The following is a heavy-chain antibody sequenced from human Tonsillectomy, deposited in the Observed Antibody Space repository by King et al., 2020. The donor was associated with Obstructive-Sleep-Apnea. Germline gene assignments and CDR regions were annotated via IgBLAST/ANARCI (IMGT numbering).Heavy chain of an antibody. V-gene: IGHV2-5*02. CDR1: GFSLSTSGVV. CDR2: IYWDDDK. J-gene: IGHJ2*01. Sequence: ITLKESGPTLVKPTQTLTLTCTFSGFSLSTSGVVVGWIRQPPGKALEWLALIYWDDDKRYSPSLKSRLTITKDTSKNQVVITMTNMDPVDTATYYLAHRLVSSWPSAYFDLWGRGTLVIVSS. CDR3: AHRLVSSWPSAYFDL. D-gene: IGHD6-13*01.